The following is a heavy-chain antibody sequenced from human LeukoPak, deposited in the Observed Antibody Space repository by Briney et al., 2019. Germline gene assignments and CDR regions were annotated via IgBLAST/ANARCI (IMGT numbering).Heavy chain of an antibody. CDR2: IYHSGST. V-gene: IGHV4-30-2*01. Sequence: PSETLSLTCAVSGGSISSGGYSWSWIRQPPGKGLEWIGYIYHSGSTYYNPSLKSRVTISVDRSKNQFSLKLSSVTAADTAVYYCARGQQLVSGYFDYWGQGTLVTVSS. CDR3: ARGQQLVSGYFDY. D-gene: IGHD6-13*01. J-gene: IGHJ4*02. CDR1: GGSISSGGYS.